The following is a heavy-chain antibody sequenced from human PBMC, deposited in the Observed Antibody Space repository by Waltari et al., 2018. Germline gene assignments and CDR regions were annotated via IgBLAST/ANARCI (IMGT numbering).Heavy chain of an antibody. D-gene: IGHD1-1*01. V-gene: IGHV3-74*01. J-gene: IGHJ4*02. CDR1: GFIFRNYW. CDR3: VRGWIDNSRIY. CDR2: INSDGSST. Sequence: EVQLVESGGGLVQPGGSLRLSCAASGFIFRNYWMHWVRQVQGKGLVWVSRINSDGSSTDYADSVKGRFTISRDNARNTLYLQMNSLRAEDTAVYYCVRGWIDNSRIYWGQGTLVTVSS.